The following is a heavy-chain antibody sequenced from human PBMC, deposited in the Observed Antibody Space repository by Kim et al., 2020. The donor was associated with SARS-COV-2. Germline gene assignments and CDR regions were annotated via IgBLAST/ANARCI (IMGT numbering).Heavy chain of an antibody. D-gene: IGHD5-12*01. CDR3: ARGYSGYPTLPGYFDY. CDR2: IKQDGSEK. J-gene: IGHJ4*02. Sequence: GGSLRLSCAASGFTFSSYWMSWVRQAPGKGLEWVANIKQDGSEKYYVDSVKGRFAISRDNAKNSLYLQMNSLRAEDTAVYYCARGYSGYPTLPGYFDYWGQGTPVTVSS. V-gene: IGHV3-7*03. CDR1: GFTFSSYW.